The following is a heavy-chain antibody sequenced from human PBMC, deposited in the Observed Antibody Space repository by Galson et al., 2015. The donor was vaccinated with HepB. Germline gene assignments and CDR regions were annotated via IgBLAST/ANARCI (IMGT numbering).Heavy chain of an antibody. CDR3: ARDGARIVATITLGPGWFDP. CDR2: ISYDGSNK. J-gene: IGHJ5*02. V-gene: IGHV3-30-3*01. D-gene: IGHD5-12*01. CDR1: GFTFSSYA. Sequence: SLRLSCAASGFTFSSYAMHWVRQAPGKGLEWVAVISYDGSNKYYADSVKGRFTISRDNSKNTLYLQMNSLRAEDTAVYYCARDGARIVATITLGPGWFDPWGQGTLVTVSS.